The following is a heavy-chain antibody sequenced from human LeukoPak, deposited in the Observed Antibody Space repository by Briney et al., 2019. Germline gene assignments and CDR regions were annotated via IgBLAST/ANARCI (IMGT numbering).Heavy chain of an antibody. J-gene: IGHJ4*02. Sequence: SETLSLTCTVSGGSISSHYWSWIRQPPGKGLEWIGYIYYSGSTNYNPSLKSRVTISVDTSKNQFSLKLSSVTAADTAVYYCARYQNSFDYWGQGTLVTVSS. CDR3: ARYQNSFDY. CDR1: GGSISSHY. V-gene: IGHV4-59*11. CDR2: IYYSGST.